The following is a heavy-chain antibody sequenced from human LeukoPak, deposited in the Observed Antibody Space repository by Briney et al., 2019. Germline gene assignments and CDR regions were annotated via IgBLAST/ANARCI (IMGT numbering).Heavy chain of an antibody. CDR1: GGSISSGSYY. D-gene: IGHD3-22*01. Sequence: SETLSLTCTVSGGSISSGSYYWSWIRQPAGKGLEWIGRIYTSGSTNYNPSLKSRVTISVDTSKNQCSLKLSSVTAADTAVYYCARERDYYYDSSGYYCDYFDYWGQGTLVTVSS. V-gene: IGHV4-61*02. CDR3: ARERDYYYDSSGYYCDYFDY. J-gene: IGHJ4*02. CDR2: IYTSGST.